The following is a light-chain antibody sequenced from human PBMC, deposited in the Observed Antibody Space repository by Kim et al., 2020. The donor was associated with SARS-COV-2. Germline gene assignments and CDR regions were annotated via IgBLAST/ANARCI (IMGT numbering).Light chain of an antibody. J-gene: IGLJ7*01. CDR2: EVT. V-gene: IGLV2-8*01. CDR3: SSYAGTDNLV. Sequence: GQSVTISCTGTSSDVGGYNFVSWYQQHPAKAPKLIIYEVTKRPSGVPDRFSGSKSGNTASLTVSGLQAEDEADYYCSSYAGTDNLVFGGGTQLTVL. CDR1: SSDVGGYNF.